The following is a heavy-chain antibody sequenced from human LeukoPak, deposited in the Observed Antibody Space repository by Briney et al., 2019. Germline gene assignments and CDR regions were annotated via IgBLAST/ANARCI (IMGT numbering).Heavy chain of an antibody. CDR2: ISGSGGST. J-gene: IGHJ4*02. V-gene: IGHV3-23*01. D-gene: IGHD1-26*01. CDR3: GSSGSPRIDYFDY. Sequence: GGSLRLSCAASGFTFSSYAMSWVRQAPGKGLERVSAISGSGGSTYYADSVKGRFTISRDNSKNTLYLQMNSLRAEDTAVYYCGSSGSPRIDYFDYWGQGTLVTVSS. CDR1: GFTFSSYA.